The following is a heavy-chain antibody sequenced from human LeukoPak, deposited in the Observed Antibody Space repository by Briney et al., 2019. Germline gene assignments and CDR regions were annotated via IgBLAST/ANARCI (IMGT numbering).Heavy chain of an antibody. V-gene: IGHV3-33*01. CDR1: GFTFSSYG. J-gene: IGHJ3*02. CDR2: IWYDGSNK. D-gene: IGHD3-10*01. Sequence: PGGSLRLSCAASGFTFSSYGMHWVRQAPGKGLEWVAVIWYDGSNKYYADSVKGRFTISRDNPKNTLYLQMNSLRAEDTAVYYCARVRSYYRVDAFDIWGQGTMVTVSS. CDR3: ARVRSYYRVDAFDI.